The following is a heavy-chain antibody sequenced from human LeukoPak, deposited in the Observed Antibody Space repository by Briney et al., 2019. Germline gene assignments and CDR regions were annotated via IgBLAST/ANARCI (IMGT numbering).Heavy chain of an antibody. Sequence: PGGSLRLSCAASGFSFSAYEMNWVRQAPGKGLEWVGLIKSKTDGGTTDYAAPVKGRFTISRDNAKTSLYLQMNSLRAEDTAVYYCARDLSGIAGYTYGRGIDCWGQGTLVTVSS. V-gene: IGHV3-15*01. CDR1: GFSFSAYE. CDR2: IKSKTDGGTT. CDR3: ARDLSGIAGYTYGRGIDC. D-gene: IGHD5-18*01. J-gene: IGHJ4*02.